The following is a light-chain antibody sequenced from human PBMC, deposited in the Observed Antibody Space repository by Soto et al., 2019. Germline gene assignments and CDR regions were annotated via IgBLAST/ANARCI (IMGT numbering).Light chain of an antibody. CDR2: EAS. V-gene: IGKV3-11*01. CDR3: QQRGEWPPGAT. J-gene: IGKJ5*01. Sequence: IVMTQSPATLSVAPGERATLSCRASQSVSNLAWYQQKPGQAPRLLIYEASNRATGIPARFSGSGSGTDFTLTISSLEPEDFAVYYCQQRGEWPPGATFGQGTRLEIK. CDR1: QSVSN.